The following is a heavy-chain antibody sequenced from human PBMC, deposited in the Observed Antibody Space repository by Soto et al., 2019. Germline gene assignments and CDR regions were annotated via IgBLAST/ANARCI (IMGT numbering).Heavy chain of an antibody. Sequence: HPGGSLRLSCTASGFTFSSFAMSWVRQAPGKGLEWVSSINVVGGATNFADSVKGRFTISRDDSKNTLYLQMNSLRAEETAVYYCAKNYYFDCWGPGTRVTVSS. J-gene: IGHJ4*02. V-gene: IGHV3-23*01. CDR3: AKNYYFDC. CDR1: GFTFSSFA. CDR2: INVVGGAT.